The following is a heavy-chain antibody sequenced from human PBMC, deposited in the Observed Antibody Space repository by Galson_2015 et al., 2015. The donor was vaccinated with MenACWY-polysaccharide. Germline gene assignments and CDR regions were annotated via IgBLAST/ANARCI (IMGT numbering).Heavy chain of an antibody. J-gene: IGHJ6*02. CDR2: IYYSGST. Sequence: VSGGSINSYYWSWIRQPPGKGLECLAYIYYSGSTNYNPSLKSRVTISLDTSRNQFSLTLNSVTAAYTTVYYCARHLTEYKYAMDVWGQGTTVTVSS. CDR1: GGSINSYY. CDR3: ARHLTEYKYAMDV. D-gene: IGHD6-6*01. V-gene: IGHV4-59*01.